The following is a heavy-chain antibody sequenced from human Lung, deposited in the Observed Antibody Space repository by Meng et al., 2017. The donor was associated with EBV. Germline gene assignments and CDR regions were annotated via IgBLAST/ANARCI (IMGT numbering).Heavy chain of an antibody. Sequence: VPLQGSGPRLVRPSPTLSLTCTVSGASISSAVFWIWIRQPPGKDLEWIGYISYSGATHYNPSLKSRLTISVDTAKNQFSLSLSSVTAADTAVYYCARVVGDCASCYKGWFDPWGQGTLVTVSS. CDR3: ARVVGDCASCYKGWFDP. CDR2: ISYSGAT. D-gene: IGHD2-2*02. V-gene: IGHV4-30-4*01. CDR1: GASISSAVF. J-gene: IGHJ5*02.